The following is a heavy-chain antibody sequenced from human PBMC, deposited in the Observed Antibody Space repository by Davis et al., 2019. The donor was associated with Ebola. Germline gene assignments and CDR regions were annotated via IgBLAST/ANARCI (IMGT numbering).Heavy chain of an antibody. Sequence: PGGSLRLSCAASGVMFSRYWMSWVRQAPGKGLKWVANIKEDGSATNYVDSVKGRFTISRDNAKKSLYLQLNSLRADDTAMYYCARDYYDNSGDGFDIWGQGTMVTVSS. CDR2: IKEDGSAT. CDR3: ARDYYDNSGDGFDI. CDR1: GVMFSRYW. J-gene: IGHJ3*02. D-gene: IGHD3-22*01. V-gene: IGHV3-7*01.